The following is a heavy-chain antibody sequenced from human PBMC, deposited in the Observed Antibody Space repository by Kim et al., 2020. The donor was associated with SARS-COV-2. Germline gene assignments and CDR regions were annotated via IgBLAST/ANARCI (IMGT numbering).Heavy chain of an antibody. D-gene: IGHD2-15*01. CDR2: IDPSDSYT. CDR1: GYSFTSYW. CDR3: ARLRYCSGGSCYGNHLEVDY. V-gene: IGHV5-10-1*01. J-gene: IGHJ4*02. Sequence: GESLKISCKGSGYSFTSYWISWVRQMPGKGLEWMGRIDPSDSYTNYSPSFQGHVTISADKSISTAYLQWSSLKASDTAMYYCARLRYCSGGSCYGNHLEVDYWGQGTLVTVSS.